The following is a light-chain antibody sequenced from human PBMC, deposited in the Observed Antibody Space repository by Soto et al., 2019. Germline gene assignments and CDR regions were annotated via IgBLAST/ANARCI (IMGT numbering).Light chain of an antibody. CDR2: AAS. CDR1: QTINTY. CDR3: QQGSSPPYT. J-gene: IGKJ2*01. Sequence: DIQVTQSPSSLSASVGDTVTISCRTSQTINTYLNWYQQQPGRAPKLLIFAASTLLSGVPSRFTVSGSGTDFTLTITGLQPEDFATYFCQQGSSPPYTFGPGTQL. V-gene: IGKV1-39*01.